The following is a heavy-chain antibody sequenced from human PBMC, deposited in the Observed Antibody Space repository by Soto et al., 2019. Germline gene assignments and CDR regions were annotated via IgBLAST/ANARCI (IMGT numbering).Heavy chain of an antibody. D-gene: IGHD3-22*01. CDR2: INWNSGIT. Sequence: GGSLRLSCAAIGFTFEDHAMHWIRQVPGKGLEWVAGINWNSGITGYADSVKGRFTISRDNANNSLHLEMNSLKSEDTALYYCAKGRGALTVVSNWFDPWGQGTLVTVSS. CDR3: AKGRGALTVVSNWFDP. CDR1: GFTFEDHA. V-gene: IGHV3-9*01. J-gene: IGHJ5*02.